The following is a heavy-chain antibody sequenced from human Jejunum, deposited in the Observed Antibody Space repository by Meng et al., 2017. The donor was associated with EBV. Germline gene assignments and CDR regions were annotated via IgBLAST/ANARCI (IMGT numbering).Heavy chain of an antibody. V-gene: IGHV4-34*02. CDR3: ARVAFSYTTRSLDS. D-gene: IGHD3-16*02. J-gene: IGHJ4*02. CDR2: INHSGST. Sequence: QGQLQQWGAGLLKPSETLSPTGAVYRWSFSGYYWSLIRQHPGKGLEWIGEINHSGSTNYNPSLRSRVTISVETSKNQFSLRLNSVTAADTAVYYCARVAFSYTTRSLDSWGQGTLVTVSS. CDR1: RWSFSGYY.